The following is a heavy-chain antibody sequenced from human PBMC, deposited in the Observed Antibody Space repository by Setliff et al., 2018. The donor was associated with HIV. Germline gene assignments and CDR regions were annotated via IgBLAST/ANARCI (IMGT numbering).Heavy chain of an antibody. CDR1: GGTFSSYG. CDR2: IIPMFGTS. D-gene: IGHD4-17*01. CDR3: ARFDHYGDYGRIGDAFDI. Sequence: SVKVSCTASGGTFSSYGISWVRQVPGQGLEWIGVIIPMFGTSNYAQKFQGRLTITADESTSTAYMELSSLRSEDTALYFCARFDHYGDYGRIGDAFDIWGQGTLVTVSS. J-gene: IGHJ3*02. V-gene: IGHV1-69*13.